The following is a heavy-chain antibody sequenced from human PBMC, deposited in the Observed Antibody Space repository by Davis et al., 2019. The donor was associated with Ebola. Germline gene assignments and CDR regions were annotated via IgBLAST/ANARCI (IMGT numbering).Heavy chain of an antibody. CDR1: GFTFRTYA. CDR2: ISASGAST. D-gene: IGHD3-22*01. CDR3: ARGGYYDSSGYSHEALDI. V-gene: IGHV3-23*01. Sequence: PGGSLRLSCSASGFTFRTYAMNWVRQAPGKGLEWVSSISASGASTYYADSVKGRFTISRDNSKNSLYLQLNSLTAEDTAVYYCARGGYYDSSGYSHEALDIWGQGTMVTVSS. J-gene: IGHJ3*02.